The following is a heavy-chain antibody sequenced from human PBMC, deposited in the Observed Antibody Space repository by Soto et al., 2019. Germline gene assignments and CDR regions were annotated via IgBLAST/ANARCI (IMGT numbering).Heavy chain of an antibody. CDR2: ILXTGIL. CDR3: ARLKSTLYRHYYFEY. CDR1: GGTINSGDYF. V-gene: IGHV4-30-4*01. J-gene: IGHJ4*02. Sequence: SETLSLTCSVYGGTINSGDYFRSWIRQPPRKGLQWSGSILXTGILYYSRCLQTRLAMSMETSKNLFSLRLRSLTAADTAVYFCARLKSTLYRHYYFEYGGQGTPVTVSS. D-gene: IGHD3-16*01.